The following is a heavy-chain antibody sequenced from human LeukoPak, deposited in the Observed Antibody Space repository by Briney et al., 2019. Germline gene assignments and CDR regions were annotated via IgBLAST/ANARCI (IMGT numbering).Heavy chain of an antibody. CDR2: IYYSGST. V-gene: IGHV4-39*01. Sequence: SETLSLTCTVSGGSINSSNYWGWIRQPPGKGLEWIGNIYYSGSTYYNPSLKSRVTISVDTSKNQFSLKLSSVTAADTAVYYRAGMSTATTFDYWGQGTLVTVSS. CDR1: GGSINSSNY. J-gene: IGHJ4*02. D-gene: IGHD4-17*01. CDR3: AGMSTATTFDY.